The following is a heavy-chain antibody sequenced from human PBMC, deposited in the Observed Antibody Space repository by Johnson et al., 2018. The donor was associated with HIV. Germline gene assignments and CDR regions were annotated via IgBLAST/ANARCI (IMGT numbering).Heavy chain of an antibody. CDR2: IGTAGDT. V-gene: IGHV3-13*01. CDR1: GFIFSSYD. Sequence: MLLVESGGGLVQPGGSLRLSCAASGFIFSSYDMHWVRQATGKGLEWVSAIGTAGDTYYPGSVKGRFTISRENAKNSLYLKMNSLRAEDTAVYYCAKDPHRIRQQILVDTYYYDSSGYYYGGASAFDIWGQGTMVTVSS. D-gene: IGHD3-22*01. CDR3: AKDPHRIRQQILVDTYYYDSSGYYYGGASAFDI. J-gene: IGHJ3*02.